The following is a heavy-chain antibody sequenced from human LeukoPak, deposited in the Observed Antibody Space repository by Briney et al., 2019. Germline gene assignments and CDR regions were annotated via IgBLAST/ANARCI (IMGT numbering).Heavy chain of an antibody. V-gene: IGHV3-48*01. CDR1: GFPFIEYS. J-gene: IGHJ4*02. D-gene: IGHD1-1*01. CDR3: ARDHNYAFDN. Sequence: GGSLRLSCTASGFPFIEYSMNWVRQAPGKGLEWISYIGIDSGNTKYADSVRGRFTISADKAKNSLYLQMNSLRVEDTAVHYCARDHNYAFDNWGQGTLVSVAS. CDR2: IGIDSGNT.